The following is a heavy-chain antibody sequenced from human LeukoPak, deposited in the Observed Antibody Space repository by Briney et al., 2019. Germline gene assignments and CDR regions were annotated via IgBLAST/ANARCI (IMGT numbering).Heavy chain of an antibody. D-gene: IGHD4-17*01. V-gene: IGHV3-73*01. CDR1: GFTFSGSA. CDR2: MKSKANNYAT. CDR3: TSPIHYGDYDYFYGTDV. Sequence: PGGSLKLSCAASGFTFSGSAIHWVRQASGKGLEWVGHMKSKANNYATAYAASVKGRFTVSRDDPKNTAYLQMNSLKTEDTAVYYCTSPIHYGDYDYFYGTDVWGQGTTVTVSS. J-gene: IGHJ6*02.